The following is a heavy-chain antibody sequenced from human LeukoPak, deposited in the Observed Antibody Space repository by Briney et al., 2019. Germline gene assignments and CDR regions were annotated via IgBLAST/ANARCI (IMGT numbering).Heavy chain of an antibody. J-gene: IGHJ4*02. CDR2: ISAYNGNT. CDR3: ARDLKLAGAIANFDY. Sequence: ASVKVSCKASGYTFTSYGISWVRQAPGQGLEWMGWISAYNGNTNYAQKLQGRVTMTTDTSTSTAYMELRSLRSDDTAVYYCARDLKLAGAIANFDYWGQGTLVTVSS. V-gene: IGHV1-18*01. D-gene: IGHD1-26*01. CDR1: GYTFTSYG.